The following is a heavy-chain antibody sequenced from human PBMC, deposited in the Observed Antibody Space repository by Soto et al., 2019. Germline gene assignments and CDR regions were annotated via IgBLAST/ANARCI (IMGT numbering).Heavy chain of an antibody. Sequence: EVQLLESGGGLVQPGGSLRLSCAASGFTFSSYAMSWVRQAPGKGLEWVSAISGSGGGTYYADSVKGRFTISRDNSENTLYLQMNSLSAEDTAVYYCAKRIVGASTGTHYFDYWGQGTLVTVSS. CDR2: ISGSGGGT. D-gene: IGHD1-26*01. CDR1: GFTFSSYA. CDR3: AKRIVGASTGTHYFDY. J-gene: IGHJ4*02. V-gene: IGHV3-23*01.